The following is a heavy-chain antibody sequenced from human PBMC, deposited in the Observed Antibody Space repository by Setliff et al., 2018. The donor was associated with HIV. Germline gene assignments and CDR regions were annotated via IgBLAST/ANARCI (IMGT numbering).Heavy chain of an antibody. CDR1: GGSISSYY. D-gene: IGHD2-15*01. Sequence: ETLSLTCTVSGGSISSYYWSWIRQPAGKGLEWIGRIYTSGSTNYNPSLKSRVTMSVDKSKNQFSLRLSSVTAADTAVYYCARARRAGSGPKYFQHWGQGTLVTVSS. CDR2: IYTSGST. CDR3: ARARRAGSGPKYFQH. J-gene: IGHJ1*01. V-gene: IGHV4-4*07.